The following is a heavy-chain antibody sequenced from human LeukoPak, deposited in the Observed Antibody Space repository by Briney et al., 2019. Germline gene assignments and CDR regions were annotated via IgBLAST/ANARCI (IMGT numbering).Heavy chain of an antibody. Sequence: SETLSLTCTVSGGSISSYYWSWIRQPAGKGLEWIGRIYTSGITNYNPSLKSRVTMSVDTSKNQFSLKLSSVTAADTAVYYCARGGTDYGGNPQLNWFDPWGQGTLVTVSS. D-gene: IGHD4-23*01. V-gene: IGHV4-4*07. CDR1: GGSISSYY. CDR3: ARGGTDYGGNPQLNWFDP. J-gene: IGHJ5*02. CDR2: IYTSGIT.